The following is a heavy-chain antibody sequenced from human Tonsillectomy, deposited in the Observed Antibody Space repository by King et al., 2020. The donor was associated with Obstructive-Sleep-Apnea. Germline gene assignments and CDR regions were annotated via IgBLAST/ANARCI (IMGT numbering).Heavy chain of an antibody. D-gene: IGHD1-1*01. J-gene: IGHJ4*02. CDR3: ARDLWNHYFDY. CDR2: ISTENGNT. CDR1: GYTFSTYG. Sequence: QLVQSGAEVKKPGASVKVSCKASGYTFSTYGMHWLHQAPGQVLEWMGWISTENGNTRYSQKFQGRLTITRDTSASTVYMELSSLRSEDTAVYYCARDLWNHYFDYWGQGTLVTVSA. V-gene: IGHV1-3*04.